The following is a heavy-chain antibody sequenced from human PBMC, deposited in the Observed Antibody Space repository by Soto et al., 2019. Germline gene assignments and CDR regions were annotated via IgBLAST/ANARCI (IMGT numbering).Heavy chain of an antibody. J-gene: IGHJ4*01. CDR3: AKSSGGLRITVAGRAFDY. D-gene: IGHD1-20*01. Sequence: EVQVLESGGGLVQPGGSLRLSCAASGFTFNNYAMTWVRQPPGKGLEWVSIISGGARTTSYADSVKGRFTISRDNSKKTIHLQMNDLRADDTAIYYCAKSSGGLRITVAGRAFDYWGQGTLVTVSS. CDR1: GFTFNNYA. CDR2: ISGGARTT. V-gene: IGHV3-23*01.